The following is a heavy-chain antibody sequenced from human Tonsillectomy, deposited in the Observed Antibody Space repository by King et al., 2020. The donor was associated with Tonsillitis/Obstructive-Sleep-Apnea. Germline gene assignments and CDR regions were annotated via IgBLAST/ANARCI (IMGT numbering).Heavy chain of an antibody. CDR1: GYTFTSYA. Sequence: VQLVQSGAEVKKPGASVKVSCKASGYTFTSYAMHWVRQAPGQRLEWMGWINAGNGNTKYSQKFQGRVTITRDTSASTAYMEPSSLRSEDTAVDYCARDPLRFLEWLMFDYWGQGTLVTVSS. CDR2: INAGNGNT. D-gene: IGHD3-3*01. J-gene: IGHJ4*02. V-gene: IGHV1-3*01. CDR3: ARDPLRFLEWLMFDY.